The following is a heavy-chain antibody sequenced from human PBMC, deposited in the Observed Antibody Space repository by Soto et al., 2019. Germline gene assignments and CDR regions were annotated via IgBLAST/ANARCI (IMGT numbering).Heavy chain of an antibody. J-gene: IGHJ4*02. CDR1: GYTFTNHY. V-gene: IGHV1-46*01. CDR3: ARGTINVTRSFDY. CDR2: MIPTGGST. D-gene: IGHD2-15*01. Sequence: ASVKVSCKASGYTFTNHYMHWVRQAPGQGLEWMGIMIPTGGSTSYAQKFQGRVTMTWDTSTSTVYMELSSLRSEDTAVYYCARGTINVTRSFDYWGQGTLVTVSS.